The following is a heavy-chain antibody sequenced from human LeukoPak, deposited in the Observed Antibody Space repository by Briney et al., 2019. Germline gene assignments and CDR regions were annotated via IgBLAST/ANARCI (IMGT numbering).Heavy chain of an antibody. CDR1: GFTFSSYA. CDR2: ISGSGGST. D-gene: IGHD2-21*01. V-gene: IGHV3-23*01. Sequence: PGGSLRLSCAASGFTFSSYAMSWVRQAPGKGLEWVSAISGSGGSTYYADSVKGRFTISRDNSKNTLYLQMNSLRAEDTAVYYCAKDGDVVVIAILFNWRQGTLVTVSS. CDR3: AKDGDVVVIAILFN. J-gene: IGHJ4*02.